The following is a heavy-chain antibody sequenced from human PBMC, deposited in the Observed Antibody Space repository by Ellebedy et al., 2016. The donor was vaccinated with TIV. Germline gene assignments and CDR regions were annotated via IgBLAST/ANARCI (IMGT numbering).Heavy chain of an antibody. CDR1: GGSISSYY. V-gene: IGHV4-59*01. Sequence: MPSETLSLTCTVSGGSISSYYWSWIRQPPGKGLEWIGYIYYSGSTNYNPSLKSRVTISVDTSKNQFSLKLSSVTAADTAVYYCASTMVRGVTGFDPWGQGTLVTVSS. J-gene: IGHJ5*02. CDR3: ASTMVRGVTGFDP. CDR2: IYYSGST. D-gene: IGHD3-10*01.